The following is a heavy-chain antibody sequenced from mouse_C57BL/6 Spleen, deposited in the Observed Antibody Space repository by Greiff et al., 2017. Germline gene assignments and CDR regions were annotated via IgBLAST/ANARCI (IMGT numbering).Heavy chain of an antibody. CDR3: TRRDYYGSSNPY. Sequence: QVQLQQPGAELVKPGASVKMSCKASGYTFTSYWITWVKQRPGQGLEWIGDIYPGSGSTNYNEKFKSKATLTVDTSTSTAYMQLSRRTSEGSAVYYCTRRDYYGSSNPYWGQGTTLTVSS. D-gene: IGHD1-1*01. J-gene: IGHJ2*01. CDR2: IYPGSGST. V-gene: IGHV1-55*01. CDR1: GYTFTSYW.